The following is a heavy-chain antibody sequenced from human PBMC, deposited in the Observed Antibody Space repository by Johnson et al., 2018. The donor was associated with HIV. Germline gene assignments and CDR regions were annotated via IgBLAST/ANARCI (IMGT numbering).Heavy chain of an antibody. D-gene: IGHD3-10*01. V-gene: IGHV3-23*04. CDR2: ISGSGGST. CDR1: RFTFSSYG. Sequence: VQLVESGGGVVQPGRSLRLSCVASRFTFSSYGMHWVRQAPGKGLEWVSAISGSGGSTYYADSVKGRFTISRDNSKNTLYLQMGRLRVEDMAVYYCARDVASVYGSGDHAFDIWGQGTMVTVSS. CDR3: ARDVASVYGSGDHAFDI. J-gene: IGHJ3*02.